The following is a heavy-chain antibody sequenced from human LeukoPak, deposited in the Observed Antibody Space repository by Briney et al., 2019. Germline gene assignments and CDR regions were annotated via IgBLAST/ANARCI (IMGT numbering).Heavy chain of an antibody. CDR3: ARTHTTFFDY. D-gene: IGHD1-1*01. Sequence: GGSLRLSCVASGFTFSSYWMSWVRQAPGKGLEWVANIRQDGTEKYFVDSVEGRFIISRDNAKNSLYLQMNSLRAEDTAVYYCARTHTTFFDYWGQGTLVTVSS. CDR2: IRQDGTEK. V-gene: IGHV3-7*03. J-gene: IGHJ4*02. CDR1: GFTFSSYW.